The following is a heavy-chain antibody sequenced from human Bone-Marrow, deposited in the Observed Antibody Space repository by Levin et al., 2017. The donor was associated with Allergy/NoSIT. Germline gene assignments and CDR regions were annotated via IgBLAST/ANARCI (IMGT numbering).Heavy chain of an antibody. D-gene: IGHD3-3*01. Sequence: PGGSLRLSCVASGFTFSSHGMHWVRQAPGKGLEWLAIISDDGSDKYYAESVKGRFTISRDNSKNTLNLEMNGLRPEDTALYYCARDLTIFGVIMGGLDVWGQGTRVIASS. J-gene: IGHJ6*02. CDR1: GFTFSSHG. CDR3: ARDLTIFGVIMGGLDV. CDR2: ISDDGSDK. V-gene: IGHV3-30*03.